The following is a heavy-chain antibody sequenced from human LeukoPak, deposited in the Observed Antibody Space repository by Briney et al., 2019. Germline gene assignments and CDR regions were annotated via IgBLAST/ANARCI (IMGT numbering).Heavy chain of an antibody. J-gene: IGHJ4*02. D-gene: IGHD3-10*01. CDR2: IYYSGST. CDR3: ARYYYGSGSYLGG. V-gene: IGHV4-39*01. Sequence: SETLSLTCTVSGGSISSSSYYWGWIRQPPGKGLEWIGSIYYSGSTYYNPSLKSRVTISVDTSKNQFSLKLSSVTAADTAVYYCARYYYGSGSYLGGWGQGTLVTVSS. CDR1: GGSISSSSYY.